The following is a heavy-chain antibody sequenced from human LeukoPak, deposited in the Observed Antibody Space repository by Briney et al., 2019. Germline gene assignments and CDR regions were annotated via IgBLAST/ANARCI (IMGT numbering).Heavy chain of an antibody. CDR2: MYYSGST. CDR1: GGSINSYY. D-gene: IGHD5-18*01. J-gene: IGHJ2*01. Sequence: SETLSLTCTVSGGSINSYYWSWIRQPPGKGLEWIGYMYYSGSTSYNPSLKSRVTMSVDTSKNQFSLKLSSVTAADTAVYYCATIRDTALRYWYFDLWGRGTLVIVSS. CDR3: ATIRDTALRYWYFDL. V-gene: IGHV4-59*03.